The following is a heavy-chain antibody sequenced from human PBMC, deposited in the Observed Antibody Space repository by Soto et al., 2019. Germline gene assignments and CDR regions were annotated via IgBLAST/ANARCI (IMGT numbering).Heavy chain of an antibody. J-gene: IGHJ6*02. CDR2: IIPVFGTA. CDR1: GGPYNSFA. V-gene: IGHV1-69*13. D-gene: IGHD3-10*01. CDR3: ARFLGGAGSYYDGQNYNYYNGMDV. Sequence: ASVKVSCKASGGPYNSFAISWVRQAPGQGLEWIAGIIPVFGTATYAQKFKGRVTITAEESTSTAYMELSSLTSEDTAVYYCARFLGGAGSYYDGQNYNYYNGMDVWGQGTTVTVSS.